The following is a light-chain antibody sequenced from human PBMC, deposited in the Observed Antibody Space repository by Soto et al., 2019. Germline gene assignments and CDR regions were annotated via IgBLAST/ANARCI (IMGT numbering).Light chain of an antibody. J-gene: IGKJ1*01. V-gene: IGKV3-20*01. Sequence: EIVLTQSPGTLSLSPGERATLSCRASQSISSNYLAWYQQKPGQAPRLLIYGASTRATGIPDRFSGSGSGTDLTLTISRLEPEDFAVYHCQQYDDSMTFGQGTKVEVK. CDR3: QQYDDSMT. CDR2: GAS. CDR1: QSISSNY.